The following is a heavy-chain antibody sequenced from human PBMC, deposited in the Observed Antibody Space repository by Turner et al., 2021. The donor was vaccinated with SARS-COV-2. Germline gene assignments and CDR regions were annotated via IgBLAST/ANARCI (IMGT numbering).Heavy chain of an antibody. Sequence: EVQLVESGGGLVQPGGSLRLSCAASGFTVSSNYMSWVRQAPGKGLEWFSVIYSGGSTYYADSVKGRFTISRDNSKNTLYLQMNSLRVEDTSVYSCAREAAAGNFHGWFDPWGQGTLVTVSS. V-gene: IGHV3-66*01. CDR2: IYSGGST. CDR1: GFTVSSNY. D-gene: IGHD6-13*01. CDR3: AREAAAGNFHGWFDP. J-gene: IGHJ5*02.